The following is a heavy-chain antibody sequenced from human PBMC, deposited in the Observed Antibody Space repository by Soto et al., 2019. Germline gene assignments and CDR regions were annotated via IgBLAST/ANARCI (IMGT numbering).Heavy chain of an antibody. CDR3: AKDEYSSGWFGPNYYYGMDV. V-gene: IGHV3-23*01. Sequence: GGSLRLSCAASGFTFSSYAMSWVRQAPGKGLEWVSAISGSGGGTYYADSVKGRFTISRDNSKNTLYLQMNSLRAEDTAVYYCAKDEYSSGWFGPNYYYGMDVWGQGTTVTVSS. CDR2: ISGSGGGT. J-gene: IGHJ6*02. D-gene: IGHD6-19*01. CDR1: GFTFSSYA.